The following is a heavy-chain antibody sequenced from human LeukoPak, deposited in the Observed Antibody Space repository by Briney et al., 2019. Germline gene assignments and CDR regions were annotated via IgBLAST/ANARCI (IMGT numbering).Heavy chain of an antibody. CDR3: ARPSTPYYYDSSGYYYACGFDY. CDR1: GYSFTSYW. V-gene: IGHV5-51*01. J-gene: IGHJ4*02. D-gene: IGHD3-22*01. CDR2: IYPGDSDT. Sequence: GESLKISCKGSGYSFTSYWIGWVRQMPGKGLGWMGIIYPGDSDTRYSPSFQGQVTISADKSISTAYLQWSSLKASDTAMYYCARPSTPYYYDSSGYYYACGFDYWGQGTLVTVSS.